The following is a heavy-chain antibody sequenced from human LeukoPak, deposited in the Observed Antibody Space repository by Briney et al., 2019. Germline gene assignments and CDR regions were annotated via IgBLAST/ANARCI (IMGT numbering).Heavy chain of an antibody. CDR2: ISYDGSNK. CDR3: TRDVRHYYYMDV. D-gene: IGHD3-10*02. Sequence: PGGSLRLSCAASGFTFSSYAMSWVRQAPGKGPEWVAVISYDGSNKYYADSVKGRFTISRDDSKSIAYLQMNSLKTEDTAVYYCTRDVRHYYYMDVWGKGTTATVSS. CDR1: GFTFSSYA. V-gene: IGHV3-30*03. J-gene: IGHJ6*03.